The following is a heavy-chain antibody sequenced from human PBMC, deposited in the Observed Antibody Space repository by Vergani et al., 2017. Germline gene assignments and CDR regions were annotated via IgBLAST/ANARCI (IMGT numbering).Heavy chain of an antibody. CDR1: GFTFSSYS. J-gene: IGHJ4*02. Sequence: QVQLVESGGGVVQPGRSLRLSCAASGFTFSSYSMHWVRQAPGKGLEWVAVIWYDGSNKYYADSVKGRFTISRDNSKNTLYLQMNSLRAEDTAVYYCARDMRWELACLLGYWGQGTLVTVSS. V-gene: IGHV3-33*01. CDR2: IWYDGSNK. D-gene: IGHD1-26*01. CDR3: ARDMRWELACLLGY.